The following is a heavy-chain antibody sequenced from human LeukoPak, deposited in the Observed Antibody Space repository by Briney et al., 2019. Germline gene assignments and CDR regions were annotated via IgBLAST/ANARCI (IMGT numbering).Heavy chain of an antibody. D-gene: IGHD1-26*01. J-gene: IGHJ1*01. CDR2: INAASGDT. Sequence: ASVKVSCKASGYNFINYALHWVRLAPGQRLEWMGWINAASGDTEYSQNFQGRVTITRDTSASTAYMELSSLRPDDTALYYCAKWGFRTPSGEEIRESFYDWGQGTLVIVSS. CDR3: AKWGFRTPSGEEIRESFYD. CDR1: GYNFINYA. V-gene: IGHV1-3*01.